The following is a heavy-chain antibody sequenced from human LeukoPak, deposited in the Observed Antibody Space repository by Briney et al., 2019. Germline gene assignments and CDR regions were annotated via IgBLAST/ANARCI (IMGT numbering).Heavy chain of an antibody. CDR3: VRDRGGTYMYFQH. D-gene: IGHD1-26*01. CDR1: GFTFSTYS. Sequence: GGSLRLSCAASGFTFSTYSMNWVRQAPGKGLEWVSFISSSSEYIYYANSVKGRFTISRDNAKNSLFLQMNSLRAEDTALYYCVRDRGGTYMYFQHWGQGTLVTVSS. J-gene: IGHJ1*01. V-gene: IGHV3-21*04. CDR2: ISSSSEYI.